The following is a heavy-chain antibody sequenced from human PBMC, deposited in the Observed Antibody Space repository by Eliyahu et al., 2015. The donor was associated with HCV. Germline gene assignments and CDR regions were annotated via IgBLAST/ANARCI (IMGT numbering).Heavy chain of an antibody. J-gene: IGHJ4*02. Sequence: QVQLVQSGAEVKKPGSSVXVSCKASGXTFXSYAISWVRQAPGQGLEWMGRIIPILGIANYAQKFQGRVTITADKSTSTAYMELSSLRSEDTAVYYCARDLTVTDLTPFDYWGQGTLVTVSS. CDR3: ARDLTVTDLTPFDY. CDR1: GXTFXSYA. CDR2: IIPILGIA. V-gene: IGHV1-69*04. D-gene: IGHD4-17*01.